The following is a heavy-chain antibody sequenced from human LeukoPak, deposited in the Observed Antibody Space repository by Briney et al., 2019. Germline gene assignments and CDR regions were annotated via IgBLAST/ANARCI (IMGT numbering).Heavy chain of an antibody. CDR3: AREDPGPFDAFDT. Sequence: GGSLRLSCAASGFTFSNCAMSWVRQPPGKGLEWVSAVSDDGAKTWYADSVKGRFTISRDNSKNTLYLQTNSLRAEDTATYYCAREDPGPFDAFDTWGQGAKVTVSS. V-gene: IGHV3-23*01. CDR1: GFTFSNCA. J-gene: IGHJ3*02. CDR2: VSDDGAKT.